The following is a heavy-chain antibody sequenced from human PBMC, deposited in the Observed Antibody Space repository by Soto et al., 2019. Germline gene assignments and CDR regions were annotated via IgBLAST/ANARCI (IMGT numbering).Heavy chain of an antibody. CDR2: IYYRGST. Sequence: SETLSLTCTVSGGSISSHYWSWVRQAPGKGLEWIGHIYYRGSTSYNPFLRSRSTISVDTSNNQFSLKLTSVTTADTAVYYCARDGREASGMDVWGQGTKVTVSS. CDR3: ARDGREASGMDV. J-gene: IGHJ6*02. V-gene: IGHV4-59*11. CDR1: GGSISSHY. D-gene: IGHD1-26*01.